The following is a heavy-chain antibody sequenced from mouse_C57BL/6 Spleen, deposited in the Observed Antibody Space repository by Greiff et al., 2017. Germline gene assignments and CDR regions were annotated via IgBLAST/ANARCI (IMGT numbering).Heavy chain of an antibody. CDR2: IHPSDSDT. CDR3: AIERRDYAMDY. D-gene: IGHD2-12*01. Sequence: QVQLQQPGAELVKPGASVKVSCKASGYTFTSYWMHWVKQRPGQGLEWIGRIHPSDSDTNYNQKFQGKATLTVDKSSSTAYMQLSSLPSEDSAVYYCAIERRDYAMDYWGHGTSVTVSS. V-gene: IGHV1-74*01. CDR1: GYTFTSYW. J-gene: IGHJ4*01.